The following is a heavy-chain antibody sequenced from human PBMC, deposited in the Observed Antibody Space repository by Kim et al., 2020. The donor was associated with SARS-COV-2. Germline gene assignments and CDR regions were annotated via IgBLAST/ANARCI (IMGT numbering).Heavy chain of an antibody. J-gene: IGHJ3*02. CDR3: ARHVPGYSGYDDGKGDDAFDI. CDR2: IYYSGST. V-gene: IGHV4-39*01. CDR1: GGSISSSSYY. D-gene: IGHD5-12*01. Sequence: SETLSLTCTVSGGSISSSSYYWGWIRQPPGKGLEWIGSIYYSGSTYYNPSLKSRVTISVDTSKNQFSLKLSSVTAADTAVYYCARHVPGYSGYDDGKGDDAFDIWGQGTMVTVSS.